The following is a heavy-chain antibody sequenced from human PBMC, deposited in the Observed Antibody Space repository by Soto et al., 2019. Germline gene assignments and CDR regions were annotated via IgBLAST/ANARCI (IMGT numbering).Heavy chain of an antibody. V-gene: IGHV3-23*01. Sequence: GGSLRLSCAASGFTFSSYAMSWVRQAPGKGLEWVSAISGSGGSTYYADSVKGRFTISRDNSKNTLYLQMNSLRAEDTAVYYCAKDPGGWNDRLYYYYGMDVWGQGTTVTVSS. CDR1: GFTFSSYA. D-gene: IGHD1-1*01. CDR3: AKDPGGWNDRLYYYYGMDV. J-gene: IGHJ6*02. CDR2: ISGSGGST.